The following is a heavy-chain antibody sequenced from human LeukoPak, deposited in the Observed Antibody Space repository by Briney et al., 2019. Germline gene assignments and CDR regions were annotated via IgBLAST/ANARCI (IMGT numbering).Heavy chain of an antibody. CDR2: ITGSGDST. V-gene: IGHV3-23*01. Sequence: GGSLRLSCAASGFTFSTYGMSWVRQAPGNGLEWVSAITGSGDSTYYADSVKGRFTISRDNSKNTLYLQMNSLRAEDTAVYYCAKRGPAGAGKSPDYFEYWGQGTLVSVSS. CDR3: AKRGPAGAGKSPDYFEY. D-gene: IGHD6-19*01. J-gene: IGHJ4*02. CDR1: GFTFSTYG.